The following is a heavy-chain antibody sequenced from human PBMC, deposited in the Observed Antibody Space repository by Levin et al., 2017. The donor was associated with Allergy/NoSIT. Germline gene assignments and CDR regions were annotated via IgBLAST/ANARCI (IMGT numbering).Heavy chain of an antibody. CDR1: GGSISSSSYY. CDR2: IYYSGST. V-gene: IGHV4-39*01. D-gene: IGHD3-22*01. J-gene: IGHJ4*02. Sequence: SETLSLTCTVSGGSISSSSYYWGWIRQPPGKGLEWIGSIYYSGSTYYNPSLKSRVTISVDTSKNQFSLKLSSVSAADTAVYYCARHPRGTEVQWLLPSYFDYWGQGTLVTVSS. CDR3: ARHPRGTEVQWLLPSYFDY.